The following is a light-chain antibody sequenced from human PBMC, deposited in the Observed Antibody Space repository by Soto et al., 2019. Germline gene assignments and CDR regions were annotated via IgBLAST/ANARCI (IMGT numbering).Light chain of an antibody. CDR2: AAS. J-gene: IGKJ3*01. V-gene: IGKV1-27*01. Sequence: DNQMTQSPSSLSASAGDRVTITCRASQGIRNNLAWYQQKPGEVPKLLIYAASTLQSGVPSRFSGSGSGTDFTLTISSLQPEDVATYYCQKYFSVPFTFGPGTKVVIK. CDR1: QGIRNN. CDR3: QKYFSVPFT.